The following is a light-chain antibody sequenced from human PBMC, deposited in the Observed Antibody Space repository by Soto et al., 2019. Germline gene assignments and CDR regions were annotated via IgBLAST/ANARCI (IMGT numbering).Light chain of an antibody. V-gene: IGKV3-20*01. CDR2: GGS. J-gene: IGKJ1*01. Sequence: TKSLGTLSLSPGERATLSCRASQSIRSSSLAWYQQKPGQAPRLLIYGGSSRATGIPDRFSGGGSGTDFTLTISRLEPDDFAVYYCQQYGSSGTFGQGTKV. CDR1: QSIRSSS. CDR3: QQYGSSGT.